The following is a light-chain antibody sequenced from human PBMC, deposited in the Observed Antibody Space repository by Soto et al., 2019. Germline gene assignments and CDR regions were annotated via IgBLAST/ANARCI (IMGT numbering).Light chain of an antibody. Sequence: EIVLTQSPGTLSLSPGERATLSCRASQYVSSSYLAWYQHKPGQAPRFLIYGASSRTTGIPDRFSGSGSGTDFPLTISRLEPEDFAVYYCQQYATSPITFGQGTKLEIK. CDR3: QQYATSPIT. V-gene: IGKV3-20*01. J-gene: IGKJ2*01. CDR1: QYVSSSY. CDR2: GAS.